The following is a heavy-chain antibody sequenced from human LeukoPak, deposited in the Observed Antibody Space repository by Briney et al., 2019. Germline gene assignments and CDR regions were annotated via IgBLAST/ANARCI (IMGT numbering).Heavy chain of an antibody. CDR1: GFTFSNAW. V-gene: IGHV3-15*01. J-gene: IGHJ4*02. CDR2: IKSKTDGGTT. Sequence: GGSLRLSCAASGFTFSNAWMSWVRQAPGKGLEWVGRIKSKTDGGTTDYAAPVKGRFTISRDDSKNTLYLQMNSLRAEDTAVYYCARDGSDYGADYWGQGTLVTVSS. D-gene: IGHD4-17*01. CDR3: ARDGSDYGADY.